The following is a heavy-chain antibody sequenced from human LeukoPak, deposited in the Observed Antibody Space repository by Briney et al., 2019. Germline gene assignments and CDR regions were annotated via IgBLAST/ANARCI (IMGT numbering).Heavy chain of an antibody. D-gene: IGHD6-19*01. CDR1: GFTFSSYE. CDR2: ISSSGSTI. J-gene: IGHJ5*02. CDR3: ARSYSSGWDWFDP. V-gene: IGHV3-48*03. Sequence: GSLRLSCAASGFTFSSYEMNWVRQAPGKGLEWVSYISSSGSTIYYADSVKGRFTISRDNAKNSLYLQMNSLRAEDTAVYYCARSYSSGWDWFDPWGQGTLVTVSS.